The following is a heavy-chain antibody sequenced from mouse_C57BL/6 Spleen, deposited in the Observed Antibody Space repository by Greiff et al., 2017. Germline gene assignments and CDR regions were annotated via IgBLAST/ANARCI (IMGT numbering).Heavy chain of an antibody. J-gene: IGHJ1*03. CDR3: AREVNYYGSSYRYFDV. Sequence: QVQLQQSGAELARPGASVKLSCKASGYTFTSYGISWVKQRTGQGLEWIGEIYPRSGNTYYNEKFKGKATLTADKSSSTAYMALRSLTSEDSAVYFCAREVNYYGSSYRYFDVWGTGTTVTVSS. CDR2: IYPRSGNT. CDR1: GYTFTSYG. D-gene: IGHD1-1*01. V-gene: IGHV1-81*01.